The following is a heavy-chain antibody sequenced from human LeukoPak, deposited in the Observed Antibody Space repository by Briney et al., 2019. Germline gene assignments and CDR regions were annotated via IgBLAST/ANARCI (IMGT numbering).Heavy chain of an antibody. J-gene: IGHJ4*02. CDR1: GFSLSTSGVG. CDR2: IYWDGDK. CDR3: AHRPYSARGRCFDY. Sequence: SGPTLVKPTQTLTLTCTFSGFSLSTSGVGVGWIRQPPGKALEWLALIYWDGDKRYSPSLESRLTISKDTSKNQVVLTMTNMDPVDTATYYCAHRPYSARGRCFDYWGQGTLVTVSS. V-gene: IGHV2-5*02. D-gene: IGHD3-16*01.